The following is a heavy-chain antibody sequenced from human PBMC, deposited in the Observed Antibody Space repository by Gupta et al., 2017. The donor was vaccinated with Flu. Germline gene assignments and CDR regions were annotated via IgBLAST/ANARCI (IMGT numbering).Heavy chain of an antibody. J-gene: IGHJ6*02. CDR1: GGSISSGGYY. CDR2: IYYSGST. CDR3: AGDTFGGVIAGNYGMDV. Sequence: QVQLQESGPGLVKPSQTLSLTCTVSGGSISSGGYYWSWIRQHPGKGLEWIGYIYYSGSTYYNPALKRRVTISVNNSKNQFSLKLSSGTAADTAVYYCAGDTFGGVIAGNYGMDVWGQGTTVTVSS. D-gene: IGHD3-16*02. V-gene: IGHV4-31*03.